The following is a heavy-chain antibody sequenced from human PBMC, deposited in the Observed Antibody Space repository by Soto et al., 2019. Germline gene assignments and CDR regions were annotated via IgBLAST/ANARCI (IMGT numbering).Heavy chain of an antibody. V-gene: IGHV1-69*12. CDR2: IIPIFGTA. Sequence: QVQLVQSGAEVKKPGSSVKVSCKASGGTFSSYAISWVRQAPGQGLEWMGGIIPIFGTANYAQKFQGRVTITADESTSTADMELSSLRSGDTAVYYCARAPNSGYDKPFDYWGQGTLVTVSS. D-gene: IGHD5-12*01. CDR3: ARAPNSGYDKPFDY. CDR1: GGTFSSYA. J-gene: IGHJ4*02.